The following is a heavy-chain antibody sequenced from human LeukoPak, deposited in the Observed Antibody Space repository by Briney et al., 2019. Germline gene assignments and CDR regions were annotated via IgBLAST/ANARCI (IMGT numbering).Heavy chain of an antibody. J-gene: IGHJ4*02. D-gene: IGHD3-10*01. CDR2: IYHSGST. CDR1: GYSISSGYY. CDR3: ARRGSGDY. Sequence: PSETLSLTCAVSGYSISSGYYWGWIRQPPGKGLAWIGSIYHSGSTYYNPSLKSRVTISVDTSKNQFSLKLSSVTAADTAVYYCARRGSGDYWGQGTLVTVSS. V-gene: IGHV4-38-2*01.